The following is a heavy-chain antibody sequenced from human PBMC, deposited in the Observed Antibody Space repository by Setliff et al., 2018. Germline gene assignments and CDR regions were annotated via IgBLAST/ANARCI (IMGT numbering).Heavy chain of an antibody. J-gene: IGHJ4*02. CDR1: GIAISSGHY. Sequence: SETLSLTCGVSGIAISSGHYWGWIRQPPGKGLEWIATIYHKGKTYYNPSLDSRVTISLDTSKNHFSLRLSSVTAADTALYYCAGTPARGTTWLSPFDYWGQGTLVTVSS. D-gene: IGHD5-12*01. CDR3: AGTPARGTTWLSPFDY. V-gene: IGHV4-38-2*01. CDR2: IYHKGKT.